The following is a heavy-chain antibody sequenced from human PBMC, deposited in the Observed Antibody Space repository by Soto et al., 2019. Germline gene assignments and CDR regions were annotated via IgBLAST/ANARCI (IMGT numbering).Heavy chain of an antibody. CDR2: IKEDGTEQ. D-gene: IGHD4-4*01. V-gene: IGHV3-7*03. CDR3: AITTSTVSYWFDP. Sequence: GGSLRLSCAVSGFSFSGYWMSWVRQAPGKGPEWVANIKEDGTEQHYVDPVKGRFTISRDNSENSLFLQMNNLRAEDSAIYYCAITTSTVSYWFDPWGPGTQVPVSS. CDR1: GFSFSGYW. J-gene: IGHJ5*02.